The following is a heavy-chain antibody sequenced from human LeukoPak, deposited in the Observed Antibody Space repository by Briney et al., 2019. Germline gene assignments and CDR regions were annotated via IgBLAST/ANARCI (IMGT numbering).Heavy chain of an antibody. CDR3: SSGNSHAFDI. D-gene: IGHD4-23*01. V-gene: IGHV3-74*01. CDR1: GFTFSSYW. J-gene: IGHJ3*02. Sequence: PGGSLRLSCAASGFTFSSYWMHWVRQAPGKGLVWVSRINSDGSSTSYADSVKGRFTISGDNAKNTLYLQMNNLRAEDTAVYYCSSGNSHAFDIWGQGTMVTVSS. CDR2: INSDGSST.